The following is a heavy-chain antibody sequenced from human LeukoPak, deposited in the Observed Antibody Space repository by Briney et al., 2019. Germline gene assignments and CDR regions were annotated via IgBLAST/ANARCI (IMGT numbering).Heavy chain of an antibody. CDR2: IWYDGHNK. J-gene: IGHJ4*02. CDR1: GFSFSKYG. D-gene: IGHD2-21*01. CDR3: AREWGLIAVAGGPGY. Sequence: GGSLRLSCVASGFSFSKYGMHWVRQAPGKGLQWLAIIWYDGHNKYYADSVKGRFTISRDNSRNTLFLEMNDLKAEDTAVYYCAREWGLIAVAGGPGYWGQGTLVTVSS. V-gene: IGHV3-33*01.